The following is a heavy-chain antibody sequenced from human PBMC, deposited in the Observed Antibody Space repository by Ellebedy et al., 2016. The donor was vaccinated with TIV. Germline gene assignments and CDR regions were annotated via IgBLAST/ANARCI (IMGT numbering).Heavy chain of an antibody. CDR1: GGSISSGDYY. J-gene: IGHJ5*02. CDR3: ARGHRVEGSGA. CDR2: IYYSGST. D-gene: IGHD3-10*01. V-gene: IGHV4-30-4*01. Sequence: SETLSLXCTVSGGSISSGDYYWSWIRQPPGKGLEWIGYIYYSGSTYYNPSLKSRVTISVDTSKNQFSPKLSSVTAADTAVYYCARGHRVEGSGAWGQGTLVTVSS.